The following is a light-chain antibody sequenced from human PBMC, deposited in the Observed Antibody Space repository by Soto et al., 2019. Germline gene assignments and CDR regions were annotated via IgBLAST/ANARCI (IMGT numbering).Light chain of an antibody. J-gene: IGLJ2*01. CDR1: SSNIGINY. V-gene: IGLV1-51*01. CDR2: DNG. CDR3: GTWDSSLSAFL. Sequence: QAVVTQPPSVSAAPGQKVTISCSGSSSNIGINYVSWYQQFPRTAPKLLIYDNGKRPSGIPDRFSGSKSGTSATLVITGLQTGDEADYYCGTWDSSLSAFLFGGGTKLPVL.